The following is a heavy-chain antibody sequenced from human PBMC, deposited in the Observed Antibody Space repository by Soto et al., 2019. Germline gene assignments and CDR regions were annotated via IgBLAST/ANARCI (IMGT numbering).Heavy chain of an antibody. Sequence: QITLKESGPTLVKPTQTLTLTCTFSGFSLTTDRVGVGWIRQPPGEALAWLAVIYWDDSKTYRPSLESRLTITKDTSKNQVALTMTNMDSLDTATYYCGHAYGGRSLYWGQGTLVTVSS. D-gene: IGHD1-26*01. J-gene: IGHJ4*02. CDR1: GFSLTTDRVG. CDR2: IYWDDSK. CDR3: GHAYGGRSLY. V-gene: IGHV2-5*02.